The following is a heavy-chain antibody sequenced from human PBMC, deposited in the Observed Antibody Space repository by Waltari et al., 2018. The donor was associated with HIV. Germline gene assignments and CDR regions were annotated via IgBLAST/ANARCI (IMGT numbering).Heavy chain of an antibody. V-gene: IGHV1-18*01. J-gene: IGHJ4*02. Sequence: QVHLVQSGAELRKPGASVTVSCKASGYTFTNYGITWVRQAPGQGREWMGWISGYNGDTKYAQKGRGRGTMTTDTSTSTAYLEMGSLRLDDTAVYYCARDHYYGSSGYYSDYWGQGTLVTVSS. CDR3: ARDHYYGSSGYYSDY. CDR2: ISGYNGDT. D-gene: IGHD3-22*01. CDR1: GYTFTNYG.